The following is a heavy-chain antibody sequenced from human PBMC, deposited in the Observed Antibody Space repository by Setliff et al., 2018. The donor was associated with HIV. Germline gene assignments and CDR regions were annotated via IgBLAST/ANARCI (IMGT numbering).Heavy chain of an antibody. D-gene: IGHD1-26*01. CDR3: AKQGYSDSLYAFDV. V-gene: IGHV1-2*02. J-gene: IGHJ3*01. CDR1: GFSFDDYY. Sequence: AASVKVSCKASGFSFDDYYIHWVRQAPGQGLEWMGCVIPNSGKTYYAQEFQGRVTMTSDTSINTAYMEVSWLTSDDTAIYYCAKQGYSDSLYAFDVWGQGTMVTVSS. CDR2: VIPNSGKT.